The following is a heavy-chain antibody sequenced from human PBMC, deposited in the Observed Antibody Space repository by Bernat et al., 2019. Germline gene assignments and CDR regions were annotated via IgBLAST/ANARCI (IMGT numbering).Heavy chain of an antibody. V-gene: IGHV3-72*01. CDR3: LGWYYGMNV. J-gene: IGHJ6*02. D-gene: IGHD6-19*01. CDR1: EFTFSGHF. CDR2: TRDTP. Sequence: EMQLVQSGGGLVQPGGSLRLACAGSEFTFSGHFIDWVRQAPGKGPEWIGRTRDTPQYAASVKGRFSMSRDDPKNLLYLQMNSLKSEDTAVYYCLGWYYGMNVWGQGTTVTVS.